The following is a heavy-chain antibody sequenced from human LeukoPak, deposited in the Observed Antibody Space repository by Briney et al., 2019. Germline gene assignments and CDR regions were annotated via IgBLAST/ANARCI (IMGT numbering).Heavy chain of an antibody. Sequence: PGGSLRLSCAASGFTFSRYGMHWVRKAPGKGLEWVAFIRYDGSNKYYADSVKGRFTISRDNSKNTLYLQMNSLRAEDTAVYYCAKDRSNYEVIDYWGQGTLVTVSS. V-gene: IGHV3-30*02. J-gene: IGHJ4*02. CDR3: AKDRSNYEVIDY. D-gene: IGHD4-11*01. CDR2: IRYDGSNK. CDR1: GFTFSRYG.